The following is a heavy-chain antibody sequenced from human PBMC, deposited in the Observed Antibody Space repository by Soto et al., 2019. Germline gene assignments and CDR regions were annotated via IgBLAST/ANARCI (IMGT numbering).Heavy chain of an antibody. J-gene: IGHJ4*02. CDR3: ARCPLSGSYYSGLAY. CDR1: GYSFSTDW. CDR2: IYPGDSDS. D-gene: IGHD2-15*01. Sequence: GESLKISCKSSGYSFSTDWIAWVRQMPGKGLEWMGIIYPGDSDSRYSPSFQGQVTISADKSISTAYLQWSSLKASDTAMYYCARCPLSGSYYSGLAYWGQGTQVTGSS. V-gene: IGHV5-51*01.